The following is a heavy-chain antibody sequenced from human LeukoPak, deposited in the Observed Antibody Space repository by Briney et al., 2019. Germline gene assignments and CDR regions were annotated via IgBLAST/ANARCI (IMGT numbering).Heavy chain of an antibody. D-gene: IGHD6-19*01. CDR3: AERSNSGWNLDY. CDR2: INWSGGRT. J-gene: IGHJ4*02. V-gene: IGHV3-20*04. CDR1: GFTFDDYG. Sequence: GGSLRLSCAASGFTFDDYGISWVRQAPGKGLEWVSGINWSGGRTGYADSVKGRFTISRDNAKNSLYLQMNSLRAEDTALYYCAERSNSGWNLDYWGQGTLVTVSS.